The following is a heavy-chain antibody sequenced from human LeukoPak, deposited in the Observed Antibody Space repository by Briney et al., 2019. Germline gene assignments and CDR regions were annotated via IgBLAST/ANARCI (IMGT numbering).Heavy chain of an antibody. CDR2: FLYSGTT. CDR3: ATLVYSGSRYHFDT. Sequence: SETLSLTCSVSNGAVKNYHWTWIRQPPGQGLEWIGNFLYSGTTTYRASLDSRLIISVDNSKNTVSLRLFSVTAADTAVYYCATLVYSGSRYHFDTWGQGTLVTVSS. J-gene: IGHJ4*02. CDR1: NGAVKNYH. V-gene: IGHV4-59*02. D-gene: IGHD1-26*01.